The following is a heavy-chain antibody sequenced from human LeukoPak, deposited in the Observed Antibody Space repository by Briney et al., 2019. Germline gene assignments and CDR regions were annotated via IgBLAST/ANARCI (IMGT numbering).Heavy chain of an antibody. CDR3: ARVGDFWSGELDY. Sequence: SGGSLRLSCAASGFTFSSYSMNWVRQAPGKGLEWVSYISSSSTIYYADSVKGRFTISRDNAKNSLYLQMNSLRAEDTAVYYCARVGDFWSGELDYWGQGTLVTVSS. V-gene: IGHV3-48*01. J-gene: IGHJ4*02. CDR2: ISSSSTI. D-gene: IGHD3-3*01. CDR1: GFTFSSYS.